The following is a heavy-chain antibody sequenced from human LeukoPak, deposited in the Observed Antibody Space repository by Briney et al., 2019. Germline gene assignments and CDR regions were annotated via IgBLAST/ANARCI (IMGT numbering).Heavy chain of an antibody. CDR3: ATDGATGKGFQH. D-gene: IGHD1-26*01. J-gene: IGHJ1*01. CDR1: GGTFSSYA. CDR2: IIPILGIA. V-gene: IGHV1-69*04. Sequence: SVKVSCKASGGTFSSYAISWVRQAPGQGLEWMGRIIPILGIANYAQKFQGRVTITADKSTSTAYMELSSLRSEDTAVYYCATDGATGKGFQHWGQGTLVTVSS.